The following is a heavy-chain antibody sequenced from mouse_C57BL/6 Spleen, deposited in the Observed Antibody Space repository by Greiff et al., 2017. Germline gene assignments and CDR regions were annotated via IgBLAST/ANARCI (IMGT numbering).Heavy chain of an antibody. J-gene: IGHJ4*01. CDR1: GYTFTDYY. D-gene: IGHD1-1*01. CDR2: INPNNGGT. Sequence: VQLQQSGPELVKPGASVKISCKASGYTFTDYYMNWVKQSHGKSLEWIGDINPNNGGTSYNQKLKGKGTFTVDKSSSTAYMGLRSLTSEDSAVYYCAREPHFGYGSSYVAFYAMDYWGQGTSVTVSS. CDR3: AREPHFGYGSSYVAFYAMDY. V-gene: IGHV1-26*01.